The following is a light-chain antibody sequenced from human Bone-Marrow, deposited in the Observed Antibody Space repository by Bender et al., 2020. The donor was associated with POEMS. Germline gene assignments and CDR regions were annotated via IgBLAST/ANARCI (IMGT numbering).Light chain of an antibody. CDR3: VAWDDTLNGWV. V-gene: IGLV2-14*01. J-gene: IGLJ2*01. Sequence: QSALTQPASVSGSPGQSITISCTGTSSDVGGHKYVSWYQQHPGKAPKLMIYEVTNRPSGVSDRFSGSMSGTSASLAISGLHSEDEADYYCVAWDDTLNGWVFGGGTKLTVL. CDR1: SSDVGGHKY. CDR2: EVT.